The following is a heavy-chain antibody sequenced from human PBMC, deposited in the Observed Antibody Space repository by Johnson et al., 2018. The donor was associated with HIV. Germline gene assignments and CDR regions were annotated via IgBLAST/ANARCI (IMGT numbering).Heavy chain of an antibody. CDR1: GFTVSSNY. Sequence: VQLVESGGGLVQPGGSLRLSCAASGFTVSSNYMSWVRQAPGKGLEWVSVIYSGGSTIYYAEAVKGRFTISRDNAKNSLYLQMNSLRAEDTAVYYCARVSNHAFDIWGQGTMVTVSS. V-gene: IGHV3-66*01. J-gene: IGHJ3*02. CDR3: ARVSNHAFDI. CDR2: IYSGGSTI.